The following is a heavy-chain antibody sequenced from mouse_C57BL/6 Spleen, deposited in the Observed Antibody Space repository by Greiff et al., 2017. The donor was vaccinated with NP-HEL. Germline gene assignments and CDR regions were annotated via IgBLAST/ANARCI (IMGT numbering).Heavy chain of an antibody. J-gene: IGHJ4*01. Sequence: VQLVESGPGLVQPSQSLSITCTVSGFSLTSYGVHWVRQPPGKGLEWLGVIWSGGSTDYNAAFISRLSISKDNSKSQVFFKMNSLQADDTAIYYCAKKKSNYDYAMDYWGQGTSVTVSS. CDR3: AKKKSNYDYAMDY. CDR2: IWSGGST. CDR1: GFSLTSYG. V-gene: IGHV2-4*01. D-gene: IGHD2-5*01.